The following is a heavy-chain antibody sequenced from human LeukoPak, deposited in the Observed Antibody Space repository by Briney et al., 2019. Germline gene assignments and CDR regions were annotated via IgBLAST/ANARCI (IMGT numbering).Heavy chain of an antibody. D-gene: IGHD3-16*02. CDR3: ARLGYDYVWGSYRPAYAFDI. CDR1: GGSISSYY. J-gene: IGHJ3*02. Sequence: PSETPSLTCTVSGGSISSYYWSWIRQPPGKGLEWIGYIYYSGSTNYNPSLKSRVTISVDTSKNQFSLKLSSVTAADTAVYYCARLGYDYVWGSYRPAYAFDIWGQGTMVTVSS. CDR2: IYYSGST. V-gene: IGHV4-59*08.